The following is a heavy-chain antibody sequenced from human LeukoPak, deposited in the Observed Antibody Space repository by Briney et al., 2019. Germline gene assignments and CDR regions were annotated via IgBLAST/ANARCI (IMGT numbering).Heavy chain of an antibody. CDR1: GFTFSDYA. Sequence: GGSLTLSCAASGFTFSDYAMSWVRQAPGKGLEWVSTASYYVGKQYHADSVRGRFTVSRDNSRNTVSLQMSSLRVEDTGIYYCAKAGIGADGAGFLCEYWGQGTLVTISS. CDR2: ASYYVGKQ. J-gene: IGHJ4*02. V-gene: IGHV3-23*01. D-gene: IGHD1-1*01. CDR3: AKAGIGADGAGFLCEY.